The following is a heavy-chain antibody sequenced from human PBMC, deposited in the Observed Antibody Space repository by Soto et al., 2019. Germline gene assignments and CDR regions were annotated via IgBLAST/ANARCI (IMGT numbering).Heavy chain of an antibody. Sequence: VQLLESGGGLIQPGGSLRLSCAASGFTFSYGIHWLRPAPGKGLEWLAYISYDSSNKFYGDSVKGRFTISRDNSKNTQWLQMNSLRAEDTAVYYCAKLVIGYCSGNTCDDYWGQGTLVAVSS. CDR2: ISYDSSNK. CDR1: GFTFSYG. D-gene: IGHD2-15*01. J-gene: IGHJ4*02. CDR3: AKLVIGYCSGNTCDDY. V-gene: IGHV3-30*18.